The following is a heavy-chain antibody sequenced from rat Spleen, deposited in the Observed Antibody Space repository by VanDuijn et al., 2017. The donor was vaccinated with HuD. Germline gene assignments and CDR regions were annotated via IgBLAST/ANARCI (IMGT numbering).Heavy chain of an antibody. CDR3: AREREYYYRGLDY. V-gene: IGHV3-3*01. CDR1: AYSITSTYR. D-gene: IGHD1-2*01. J-gene: IGHJ2*01. Sequence: QLQESGPGLVKPSQSLSLTCSVTAYSITSTYRWTWIRKFPGNKLEWMGCINSAGSTNYNPSLKSRISITRDTSKKQFFLQVNSVTTEDTATYYCAREREYYYRGLDYWGQGVMVTVSS. CDR2: INSAGST.